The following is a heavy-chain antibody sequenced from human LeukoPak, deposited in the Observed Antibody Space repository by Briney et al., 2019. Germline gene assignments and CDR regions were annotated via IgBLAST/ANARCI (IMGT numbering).Heavy chain of an antibody. J-gene: IGHJ4*02. D-gene: IGHD6-19*01. Sequence: ESGPTLVKPTQTLTLTCTFSGFSLSTSGVGVGWIRQPPGKALEWLALIYWNDDMRYSPSLKSRLTITKDTSKNQVVLTMTNMDPVDTATYYCAHSMYSSGWYMDYFDYWGQGTLVTVSS. V-gene: IGHV2-5*01. CDR3: AHSMYSSGWYMDYFDY. CDR1: GFSLSTSGVG. CDR2: IYWNDDM.